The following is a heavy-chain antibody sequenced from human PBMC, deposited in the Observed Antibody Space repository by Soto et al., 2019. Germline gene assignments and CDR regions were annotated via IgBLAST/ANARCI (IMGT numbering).Heavy chain of an antibody. V-gene: IGHV3-21*01. Sequence: EVQLVESGGGLVKPGESLRLSCAASGFSFSSYTMNWVRQAPGKGLQWVSSITNRGTHTYSADSVKGRFSISRDNSENTVSLQMNSLRVEDTALYYCVRTACVINNCSYRGVRWGQGTLVTV. J-gene: IGHJ4*02. CDR1: GFSFSSYT. CDR3: VRTACVINNCSYRGVR. CDR2: ITNRGTHT. D-gene: IGHD1-20*01.